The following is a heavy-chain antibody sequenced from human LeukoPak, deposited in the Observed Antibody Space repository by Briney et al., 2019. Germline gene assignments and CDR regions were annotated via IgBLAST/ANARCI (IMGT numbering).Heavy chain of an antibody. V-gene: IGHV3-30*18. CDR2: ISYDGSNK. D-gene: IGHD6-19*01. CDR1: GFTFCSFG. J-gene: IGHJ3*02. Sequence: GGSLRLSCAASGFTFCSFGMHGVPQAPGKGLEWVAVISYDGSNKYYADSVKGRFTISRDNTKNTRYLQMNSLRAEDTAVYYCAKDLGSGWYQGAFDIWGQGTMVTVSS. CDR3: AKDLGSGWYQGAFDI.